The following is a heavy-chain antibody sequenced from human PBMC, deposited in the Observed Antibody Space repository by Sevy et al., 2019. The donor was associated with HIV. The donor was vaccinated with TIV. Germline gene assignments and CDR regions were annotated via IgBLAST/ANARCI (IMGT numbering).Heavy chain of an antibody. CDR3: ARASIAAPGAPFDY. CDR1: GGSFSGDY. D-gene: IGHD6-13*01. CDR2: INHSGST. J-gene: IGHJ4*02. V-gene: IGHV4-34*01. Sequence: SETLSLTCAVYGGSFSGDYWSWIRQPPGKGLEWIGEINHSGSTNYYPSLKSRVTISVDTSKNQFSLKLSSVTAADTAVYYSARASIAAPGAPFDYWGQGTLVTVSS.